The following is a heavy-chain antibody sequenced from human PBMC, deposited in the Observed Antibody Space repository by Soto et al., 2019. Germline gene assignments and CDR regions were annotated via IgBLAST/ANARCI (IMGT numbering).Heavy chain of an antibody. J-gene: IGHJ4*02. CDR2: ISGSGGST. CDR1: GFTFSSYA. CDR3: ATQKGGYSYGRYADY. V-gene: IGHV3-23*01. Sequence: GGSLRLSCAASGFTFSSYAMSWVRQAPGKGLEWVSAISGSGGSTYYADSVKGRFTISRDNSKNTLYLQMNSLRAEDTAVYYCATQKGGYSYGRYADYWGQGTLVTVSS. D-gene: IGHD5-18*01.